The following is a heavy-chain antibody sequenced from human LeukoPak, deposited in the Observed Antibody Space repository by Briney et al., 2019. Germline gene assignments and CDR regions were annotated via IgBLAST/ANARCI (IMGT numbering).Heavy chain of an antibody. J-gene: IGHJ3*02. V-gene: IGHV4-59*01. CDR2: IYYSGST. Sequence: SETLSLTCTVSGGSISSYYWSWIRQPPGKGLEWIGYIYYSGSTNYNPSLKSRVTISVDTSKKQVSLKLSSVTAADTGVYYCARERDAFDIWGQGTMFTVSS. CDR1: GGSISSYY. CDR3: ARERDAFDI.